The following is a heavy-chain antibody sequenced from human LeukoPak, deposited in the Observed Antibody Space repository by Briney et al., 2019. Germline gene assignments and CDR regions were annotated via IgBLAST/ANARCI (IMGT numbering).Heavy chain of an antibody. Sequence: ASVTVSCKASGYTFTSYAMHWVRQAPGQRLEWMGWINAGNGNTKYSQKFQGRVTITRDTSASTAYMELSSLRSEDTAVYYCARGIWSATRVDYYLDNWGRGTLVTVSS. CDR3: ARGIWSATRVDYYLDN. CDR1: GYTFTSYA. V-gene: IGHV1-3*01. D-gene: IGHD5-24*01. CDR2: INAGNGNT. J-gene: IGHJ4*02.